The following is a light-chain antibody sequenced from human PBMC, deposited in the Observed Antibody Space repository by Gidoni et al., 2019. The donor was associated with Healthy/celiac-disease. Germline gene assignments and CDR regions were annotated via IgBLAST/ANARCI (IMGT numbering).Light chain of an antibody. V-gene: IGLV1-44*01. Sequence: QSVLTQPPSASGTPGQRVTISCSGSSSNIGSNTVNWYQQRPGTAPKLLIYSNKQRPSGVPDRCSGSKSGTSASLAISGLQSEDEAEYYCAAWDDSLNGWVFGGGTKLTVL. CDR3: AAWDDSLNGWV. CDR1: SSNIGSNT. CDR2: SNK. J-gene: IGLJ3*02.